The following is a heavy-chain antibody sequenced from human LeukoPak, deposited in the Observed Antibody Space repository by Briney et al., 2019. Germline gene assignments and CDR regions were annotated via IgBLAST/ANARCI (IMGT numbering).Heavy chain of an antibody. CDR2: INPNDGGS. CDR1: GYTFTDYH. D-gene: IGHD1-26*01. J-gene: IGHJ4*02. V-gene: IGHV1-2*02. CDR3: ARYSGSHYTPGWTLDF. Sequence: ASLKVSCKASGYTFTDYHIHWVRQAPGQGLEWKGWINPNDGGSNYAQKFQGRVTMTRDTSISTVYMELDRLISDDTAVYYCARYSGSHYTPGWTLDFWGQGTLVTVSS.